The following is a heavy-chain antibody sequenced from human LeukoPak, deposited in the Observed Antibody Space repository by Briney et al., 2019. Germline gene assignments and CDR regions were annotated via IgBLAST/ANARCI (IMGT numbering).Heavy chain of an antibody. J-gene: IGHJ3*02. CDR3: ARDRTTGDAFDI. V-gene: IGHV4-39*02. Sequence: SETLFLTCTVSGGSISSSSYYWGWISQPPGKGLERIGSIYYSGSTYYNPSLKSRVTISVDTSKNQFSLKLSSVTAADTAVYYCARDRTTGDAFDIWGQGTMVTVSS. CDR2: IYYSGST. D-gene: IGHD1-1*01. CDR1: GGSISSSSYY.